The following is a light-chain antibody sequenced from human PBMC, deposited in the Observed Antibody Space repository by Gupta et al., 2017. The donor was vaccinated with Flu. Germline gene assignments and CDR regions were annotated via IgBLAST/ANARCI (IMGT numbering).Light chain of an antibody. J-gene: IGKJ1*01. CDR1: QSVSSN. Sequence: EIVMTQSPATLTVSPGEGATLSCRASQSVSSNLAWYQQKPGQAPRLLIYGASTRATGIPTSFSGSGSGTEFTLTISSLQSEDFAVYYCQQYNNLEKTFGQGTKVEIK. CDR3: QQYNNLEKT. CDR2: GAS. V-gene: IGKV3-15*01.